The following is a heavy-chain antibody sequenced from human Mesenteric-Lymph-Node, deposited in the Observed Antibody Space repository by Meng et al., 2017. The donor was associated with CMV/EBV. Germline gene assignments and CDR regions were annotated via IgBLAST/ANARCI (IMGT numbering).Heavy chain of an antibody. CDR1: GYTFNDYY. Sequence: ASVKVSCKASGYTFNDYYIHWVRQAPGQGLERMGWINPNNGDTNYAQKFQGRVTLTRDTSIYTAFMDLSRLRFDDTAIYYCAANLYDVNSLRAFDFWGQGALVTVSS. V-gene: IGHV1-2*02. D-gene: IGHD3-16*01. CDR3: AANLYDVNSLRAFDF. J-gene: IGHJ4*02. CDR2: INPNNGDT.